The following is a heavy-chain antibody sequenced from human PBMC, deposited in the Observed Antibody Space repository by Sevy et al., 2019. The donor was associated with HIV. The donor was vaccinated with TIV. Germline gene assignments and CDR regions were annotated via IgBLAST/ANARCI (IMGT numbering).Heavy chain of an antibody. V-gene: IGHV3-30*04. D-gene: IGHD3-16*01. CDR1: GFSFSSYA. CDR3: ARDGLGGFAQTLDV. J-gene: IGHJ6*02. Sequence: GGSLRLSCAASGFSFSSYAMLWVRQAPGKGLDWVALILYDGSNKYYADSVKGRFTISRDNAKNTLYLQMNSLRPEDTAVHYCARDGLGGFAQTLDVWGQGTTVTVSS. CDR2: ILYDGSNK.